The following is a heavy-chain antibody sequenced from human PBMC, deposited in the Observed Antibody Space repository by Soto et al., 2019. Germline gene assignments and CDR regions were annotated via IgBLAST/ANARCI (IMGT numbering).Heavy chain of an antibody. Sequence: SVKVSCKASGDTFTANYIHWVRQAPGQGFEWMGVINPNGGSTRFAQKFQGRVTMTRDTSTSTVYMELRGLTSEDTAVYYCARSSGGVDVRIIEGPNSFAPCGQGPLVTLSS. CDR3: ARSSGGVDVRIIEGPNSFAP. CDR2: INPNGGST. CDR1: GDTFTANY. D-gene: IGHD3-16*01. J-gene: IGHJ5*02. V-gene: IGHV1-46*01.